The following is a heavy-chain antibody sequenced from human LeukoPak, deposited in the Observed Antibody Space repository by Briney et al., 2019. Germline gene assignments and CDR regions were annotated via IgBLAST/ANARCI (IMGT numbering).Heavy chain of an antibody. J-gene: IGHJ3*02. Sequence: PSQTLSLTCTVSGGSISSGGYYWSWIRQHPGKGLEWIGYIYYSGSTYYNPSLKSRVTISVDTSKNQFSLKLSSVTAADTAVYYRARVPPPYNWNDLDANDAFDIWGQGTMVTVSS. V-gene: IGHV4-31*03. CDR2: IYYSGST. D-gene: IGHD1-20*01. CDR1: GGSISSGGYY. CDR3: ARVPPPYNWNDLDANDAFDI.